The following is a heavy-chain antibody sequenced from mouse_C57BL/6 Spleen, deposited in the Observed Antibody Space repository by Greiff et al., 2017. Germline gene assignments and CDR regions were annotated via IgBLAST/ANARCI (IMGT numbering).Heavy chain of an antibody. CDR3: ARRDSNGYFDV. J-gene: IGHJ1*03. D-gene: IGHD2-5*01. CDR2: IYPRSGNT. V-gene: IGHV1-81*01. Sequence: VKLVESGAELARPGASVKLSYKASGYTFTSYGISWVKQRTGQGLEWIGEIYPRSGNTYYNKKFKGKATLTADKSSSTAYMELRSLTSEDSAVYFCARRDSNGYFDVWGTGTTVTVSS. CDR1: GYTFTSYG.